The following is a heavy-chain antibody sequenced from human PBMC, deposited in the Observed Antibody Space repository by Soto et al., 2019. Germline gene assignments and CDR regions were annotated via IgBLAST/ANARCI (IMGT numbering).Heavy chain of an antibody. CDR2: IIPILGIA. D-gene: IGHD5-12*01. CDR3: ARDGEWLRLFYYYGMDV. J-gene: IGHJ6*02. V-gene: IGHV1-69*02. CDR1: GGTFSSYT. Sequence: QVQLVQSGAEVKKPGSSVKVSCKASGGTFSSYTISWVRQAPGQGLEWMGRIIPILGIANYAQKFQGRVTITADKSTRTAYMELSSLRSEDTAVYYCARDGEWLRLFYYYGMDVWGQGTTVTVSS.